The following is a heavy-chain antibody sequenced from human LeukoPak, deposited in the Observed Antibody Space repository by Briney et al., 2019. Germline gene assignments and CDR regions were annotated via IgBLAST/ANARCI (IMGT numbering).Heavy chain of an antibody. D-gene: IGHD5-12*01. J-gene: IGHJ3*02. Sequence: GGSLRLSCVASGFTFSSYAMNWVRQAPGKGLEWVSSISSTSSNIYYADSMKGRFTISRDNAKNSLYLQMNSLRAEDTAVYYCARGGYSGYVTFDIWGQGTMVTVSS. CDR3: ARGGYSGYVTFDI. V-gene: IGHV3-21*01. CDR2: ISSTSSNI. CDR1: GFTFSSYA.